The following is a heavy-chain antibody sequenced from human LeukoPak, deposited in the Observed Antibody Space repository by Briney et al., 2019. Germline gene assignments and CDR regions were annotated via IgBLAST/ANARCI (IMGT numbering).Heavy chain of an antibody. J-gene: IGHJ6*03. Sequence: GGSLRLSCAASGFTFSTFAMIWVRQPPGKGLEWVSSIFPSGGEIHYADSVKGRFTISRDNSKNTLYLQMNSLRAEDTAVYYCVGYCSGGSCYSDYCYYYYMDVWGKGTTVTVSS. CDR3: VGYCSGGSCYSDYCYYYYMDV. CDR1: GFTFSTFA. V-gene: IGHV3-23*01. D-gene: IGHD2-15*01. CDR2: IFPSGGEI.